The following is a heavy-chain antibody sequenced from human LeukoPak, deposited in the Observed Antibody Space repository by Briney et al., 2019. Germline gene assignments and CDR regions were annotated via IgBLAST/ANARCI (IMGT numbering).Heavy chain of an antibody. CDR3: AKAEGYDILTGLDY. D-gene: IGHD3-9*01. J-gene: IGHJ4*02. Sequence: PGGPLRLSCATSGFTFSSYAMSGVRQAPGKGLEWVSGIGASGGSTYYADSVKGRFTISRDNSKNPLYLQMNSLRTEDTAVYYCAKAEGYDILTGLDYWGQGTLVTVSS. CDR2: IGASGGST. V-gene: IGHV3-23*01. CDR1: GFTFSSYA.